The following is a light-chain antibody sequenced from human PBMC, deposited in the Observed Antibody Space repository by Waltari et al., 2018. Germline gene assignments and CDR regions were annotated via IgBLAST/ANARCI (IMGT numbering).Light chain of an antibody. V-gene: IGLV4-69*01. Sequence: SGHSSNVIAWHQQQPEKGPRYLMKVNSDGSHSKGDEIPDRFSGSSSGAERDLTISSVQSEDEADYYCQTGGHGTWVFGGGTKLTVL. CDR1: SGHSSNV. CDR3: QTGGHGTWV. CDR2: VNSDGSH. J-gene: IGLJ3*02.